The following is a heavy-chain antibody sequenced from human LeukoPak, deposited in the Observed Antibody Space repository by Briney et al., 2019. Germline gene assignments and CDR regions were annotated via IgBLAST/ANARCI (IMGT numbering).Heavy chain of an antibody. CDR1: GYSISSGYY. V-gene: IGHV4-38-2*01. Sequence: SGTLSLTCAVSGYSISSGYYWGWLRQPPGKVLEWIGSIYHSGSTSYNPSLKSRVTISVDTSKKQFSLKLSSVTAADTGVYYCARVSGSNYYYDYWGQGTPVTVSS. J-gene: IGHJ4*02. CDR3: ARVSGSNYYYDY. D-gene: IGHD1-26*01. CDR2: IYHSGST.